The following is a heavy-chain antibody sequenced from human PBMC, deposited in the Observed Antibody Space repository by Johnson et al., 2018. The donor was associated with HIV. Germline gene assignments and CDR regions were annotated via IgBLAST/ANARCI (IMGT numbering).Heavy chain of an antibody. J-gene: IGHJ3*02. V-gene: IGHV3-33*06. CDR3: AKGDILTGYSFDI. D-gene: IGHD3-9*01. Sequence: QLVESGGGVVQPGRSLRLSCAASGFTFSSYGMHWVRQAPGKGLEWVAVIWYDGSDKYYADSVKGRFTISRDNSKNTLYLQMNSLRAEDTAVYYCAKGDILTGYSFDIWGQGTMVTVSS. CDR2: IWYDGSDK. CDR1: GFTFSSYG.